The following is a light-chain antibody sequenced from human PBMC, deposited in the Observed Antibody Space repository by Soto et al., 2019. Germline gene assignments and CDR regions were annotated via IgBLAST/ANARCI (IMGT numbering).Light chain of an antibody. CDR3: QQYGNSLIT. CDR2: DAS. J-gene: IGKJ5*01. Sequence: EIVLTQAPGTLSLSPGERATLSCRASQSVSSSYLAWYQQKPGQAPRLLIYDASSRATGITDRFSGSGSGTDFTLIISRLEPEDFAVYYCQQYGNSLITFGQGTRLDIK. CDR1: QSVSSSY. V-gene: IGKV3-20*01.